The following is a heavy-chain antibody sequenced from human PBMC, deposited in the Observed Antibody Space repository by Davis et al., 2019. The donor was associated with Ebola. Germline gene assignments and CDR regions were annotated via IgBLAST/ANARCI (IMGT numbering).Heavy chain of an antibody. CDR3: ARDRPTGEVDY. J-gene: IGHJ4*02. V-gene: IGHV3-7*01. CDR2: VNQDGTEK. CDR1: GFTFSSYW. Sequence: PGGSLRLSCATSGFTFSSYWMSWVRQAPGKGLEWVASVNQDGTEKYNVDSVKGRFTVFRDNSQNKVYLQMNSLRVEDTGIYYCARDRPTGEVDYWGQGTRVTVSS.